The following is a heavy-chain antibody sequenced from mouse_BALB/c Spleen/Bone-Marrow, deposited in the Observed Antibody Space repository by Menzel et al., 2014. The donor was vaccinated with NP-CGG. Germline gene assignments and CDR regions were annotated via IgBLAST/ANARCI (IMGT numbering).Heavy chain of an antibody. Sequence: EVKLVESGGGLVQPGGSLKLSCAASGFDFSRYWMSWVRQAPGKGLEWIGEINPESSTINYTPSLKDKFIISRDNAKNTLYLQMSKVRSEDTAPYYCAGLHYYGNLFVWGAGTTVTVSS. V-gene: IGHV4-1*02. J-gene: IGHJ1*01. CDR1: GFDFSRYW. CDR3: AGLHYYGNLFV. CDR2: INPESSTI. D-gene: IGHD1-1*01.